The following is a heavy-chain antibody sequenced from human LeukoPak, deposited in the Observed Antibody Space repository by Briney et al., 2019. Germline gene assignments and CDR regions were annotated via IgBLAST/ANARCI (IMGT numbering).Heavy chain of an antibody. J-gene: IGHJ4*02. D-gene: IGHD1-26*01. Sequence: PGGSLRLSCAVSGFTLSSYWMHWVRQVPGKGLVWVSRINSDGSIKSYADSVKGRFTISRDNAKNTLFLQMNSLRAEDTAVYYCARDLLTYSGSYPVCWGQGTLVTVSS. CDR2: INSDGSIK. V-gene: IGHV3-74*01. CDR1: GFTLSSYW. CDR3: ARDLLTYSGSYPVC.